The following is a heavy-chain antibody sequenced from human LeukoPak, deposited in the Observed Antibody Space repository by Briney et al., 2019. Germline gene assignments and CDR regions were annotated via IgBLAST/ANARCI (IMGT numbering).Heavy chain of an antibody. V-gene: IGHV3-9*01. CDR3: ARDRGHSLDY. Sequence: PGRSLRLSCAASGFTFDDYAMHWVRQAPGKGLEWVSGISWNSGSTTYADSVKGRFTISRDNAKNTLYLQLNSLRAEDTAVFYCARDRGHSLDYWGQGTLVTVSS. CDR1: GFTFDDYA. D-gene: IGHD2-21*01. CDR2: ISWNSGST. J-gene: IGHJ4*02.